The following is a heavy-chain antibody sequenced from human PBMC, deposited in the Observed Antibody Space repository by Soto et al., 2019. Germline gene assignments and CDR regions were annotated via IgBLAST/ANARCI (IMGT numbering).Heavy chain of an antibody. J-gene: IGHJ5*02. CDR1: GFTFSSYG. CDR3: AKDNCISTSCYRLHNWFDP. D-gene: IGHD2-2*01. Sequence: QVQLVESGGGVVQPGRSLRLSCVASGFTFSSYGMHWVRQAPGKGLEWVAVIAYDGSNKYYADSVKGRFTISRDNSKNTLYLQMNSLRPEDTAVYYCAKDNCISTSCYRLHNWFDPWGQGTLVTVSS. V-gene: IGHV3-30*18. CDR2: IAYDGSNK.